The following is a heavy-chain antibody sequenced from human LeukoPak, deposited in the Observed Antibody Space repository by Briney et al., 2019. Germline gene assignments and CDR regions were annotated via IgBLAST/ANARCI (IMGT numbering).Heavy chain of an antibody. D-gene: IGHD3-10*01. V-gene: IGHV5-51*01. J-gene: IGHJ4*02. CDR2: IYPGDSDT. CDR3: ALSAPDYGSGSQPVYYFDY. Sequence: GESLKTSCKGSGYSFTSYWIGWVRQMPGKGLEWMGIIYPGDSDTRYSPSFQGQVTISADKSISTAYLQWSSLKASDTAMYYCALSAPDYGSGSQPVYYFDYWGQGTLVTVSS. CDR1: GYSFTSYW.